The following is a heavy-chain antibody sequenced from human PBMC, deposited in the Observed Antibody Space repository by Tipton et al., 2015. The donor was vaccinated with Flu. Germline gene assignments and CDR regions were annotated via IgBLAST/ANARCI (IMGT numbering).Heavy chain of an antibody. CDR2: ISGSGGST. V-gene: IGHV3-23*01. CDR1: GFTVSSNY. D-gene: IGHD3-10*01. Sequence: SLRLSCAASGFTVSSNYMSWVRQAPGKGLEWVSVISGSGGSTYYADSVKGRFTISRDNSKNTLYLQMNSLRAEDTAVYYCAASETGDWGQGTLVTVSS. J-gene: IGHJ4*02. CDR3: AASETGD.